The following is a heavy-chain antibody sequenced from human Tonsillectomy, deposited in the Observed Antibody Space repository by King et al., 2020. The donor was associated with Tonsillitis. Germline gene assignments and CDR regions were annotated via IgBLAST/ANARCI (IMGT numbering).Heavy chain of an antibody. CDR1: GFTFSNFG. Sequence: QLVQSGGGVVQQGASLRLACTASGFTFSNFGLHWVRQAPGKGLEWVAVISSRNTTFYGCSRQGRFTVSRDHSENTLYLQMKSLSPEDTAIYYCAKSDYYGDAGLGFGAFDIWGQGAMVTVSS. CDR3: AKSDYYGDAGLGFGAFDI. CDR2: ISSRNTT. J-gene: IGHJ3*02. V-gene: IGHV3-30*18. D-gene: IGHD3-10*01.